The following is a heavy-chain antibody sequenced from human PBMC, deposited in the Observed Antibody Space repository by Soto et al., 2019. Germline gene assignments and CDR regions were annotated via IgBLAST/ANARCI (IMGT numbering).Heavy chain of an antibody. CDR2: IYPSGTI. V-gene: IGHV4-30-2*01. CDR3: ATYSAYAKYYFDY. D-gene: IGHD5-12*01. J-gene: IGHJ4*02. CDR1: GGSITTSGYS. Sequence: HLQLQESGSGLVKPSQTLSLTCAVSGGSITTSGYSWSWIRQPPGKRLEWIGYIYPSGTIFYNPSLNSRVTISVDTSNNQFSLRLSSVTAADTAVYYCATYSAYAKYYFDYWGLGTLVTVSS.